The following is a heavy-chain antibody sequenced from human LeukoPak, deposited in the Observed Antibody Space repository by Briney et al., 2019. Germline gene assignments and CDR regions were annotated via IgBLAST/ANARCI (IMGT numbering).Heavy chain of an antibody. Sequence: GGSLRFSCAASGFIFSSYWMSWVRQAPGKGLEWVAKVNPDGNEKYYVDSVRGRLTISKDNPKNSVYLQMDSLKAEDTAVYYCARGQCQLLWGKGALIIVSS. CDR2: VNPDGNEK. CDR3: ARGQCQLL. J-gene: IGHJ4*02. D-gene: IGHD1-26*01. V-gene: IGHV3-7*04. CDR1: GFIFSSYW.